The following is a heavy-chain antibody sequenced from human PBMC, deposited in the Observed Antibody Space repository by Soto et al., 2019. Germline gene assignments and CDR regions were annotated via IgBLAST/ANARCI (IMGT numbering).Heavy chain of an antibody. Sequence: GGALRPSCAASGFPLDTFAIHWGRQTPGKVLEWVALISYDGYNTYYADSVKGRFTISRDNSKNTLYLQMTILRPDDTGVYYCARVKPGNNLYDDYGLDVWGQGTSVTVSS. D-gene: IGHD1-1*01. J-gene: IGHJ6*02. CDR2: ISYDGYNT. V-gene: IGHV3-30-3*01. CDR3: ARVKPGNNLYDDYGLDV. CDR1: GFPLDTFA.